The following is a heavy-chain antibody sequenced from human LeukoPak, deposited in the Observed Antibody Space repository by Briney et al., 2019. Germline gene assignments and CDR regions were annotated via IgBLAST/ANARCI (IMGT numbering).Heavy chain of an antibody. D-gene: IGHD2-2*01. CDR2: ISYDGSNK. J-gene: IGHJ6*02. CDR1: GFTFSSYG. CDR3: ARAYCSSTSCYHPPYYYGMDV. V-gene: IGHV3-30*03. Sequence: PGRSLRLSCAASGFTFSSYGMHWVRQAPGKGLEWVAVISYDGSNKYYADSVKGRFTISRDNSKNTLYLQMNSLRAEDTAVYYCARAYCSSTSCYHPPYYYGMDVWGQGTTVTVSS.